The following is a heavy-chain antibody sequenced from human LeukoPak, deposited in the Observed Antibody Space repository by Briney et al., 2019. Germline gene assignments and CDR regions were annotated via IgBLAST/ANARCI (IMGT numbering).Heavy chain of an antibody. V-gene: IGHV3-30*02. CDR1: GFTFTNYG. CDR3: AKDPLKYGSGSPTYYYYYMDV. Sequence: GGSLRLSCATSGFTFTNYGMHWGRQAPGKGLEWVAFIRYDGSNKYYADSVKGRFTISGDNSKNTLYLQMNSLRAEDTAVYYCAKDPLKYGSGSPTYYYYYMDVWGKGTTVTISS. J-gene: IGHJ6*03. D-gene: IGHD3-10*01. CDR2: IRYDGSNK.